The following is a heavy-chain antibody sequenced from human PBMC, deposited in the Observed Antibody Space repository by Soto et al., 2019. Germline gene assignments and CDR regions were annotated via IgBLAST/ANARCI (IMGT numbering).Heavy chain of an antibody. V-gene: IGHV1-69*13. Sequence: SSVKVSCKASGGSFSSYSINWMLQAPGQGLAWMGGIIPIFGAPNYAREFQGRVTITADESTSTVYMELSSLRSEDTAVYYCARGNSYHYDSSGYKSPFQHWGQGTLVTVSS. CDR1: GGSFSSYS. D-gene: IGHD3-22*01. CDR2: IIPIFGAP. J-gene: IGHJ4*02. CDR3: ARGNSYHYDSSGYKSPFQH.